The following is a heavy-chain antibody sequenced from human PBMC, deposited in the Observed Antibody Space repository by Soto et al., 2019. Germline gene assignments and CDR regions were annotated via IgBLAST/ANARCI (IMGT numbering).Heavy chain of an antibody. Sequence: GGSLRLSCAASGFTFSSYGMHWVRQAPGKGLEWVAVIWFDGSNEYYADSVRGRFTISRDTSKNMLYLQMNSLRADDTAVYYCARLYSSSAPYWGQGTLVTVSS. CDR3: ARLYSSSAPY. J-gene: IGHJ4*02. CDR1: GFTFSSYG. D-gene: IGHD6-6*01. V-gene: IGHV3-33*01. CDR2: IWFDGSNE.